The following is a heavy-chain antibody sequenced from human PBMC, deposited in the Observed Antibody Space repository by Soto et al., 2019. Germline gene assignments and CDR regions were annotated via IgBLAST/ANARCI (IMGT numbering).Heavy chain of an antibody. CDR1: GFTFDDYA. V-gene: IGHV3-9*01. CDR2: ISWNSGSI. D-gene: IGHD1-1*01. CDR3: AKDRGAIQRYFDY. J-gene: IGHJ4*02. Sequence: QPGGSLRLSCAASGFTFDDYAMHWVRQAPGKGLEWVSGISWNSGSIGYADSVKGRFTISRDNAKNSLYLQMNSLRAEDTALYYCAKDRGAIQRYFDYWGQGTLVTVSS.